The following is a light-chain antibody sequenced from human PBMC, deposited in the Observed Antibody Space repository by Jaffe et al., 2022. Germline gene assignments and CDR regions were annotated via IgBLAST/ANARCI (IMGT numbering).Light chain of an antibody. V-gene: IGKV3-11*01. CDR1: QSVKSS. CDR3: QQRSTWPLT. Sequence: DIVLTQSPATLSLSPGDRVTLSCRASQSVKSSLAWYQQRPGQAPRLLIYDASNRATGIPARFSGSGSGTDFTLTISSLDPEDFAVYYCQQRSTWPLTFGGGTKVELK. CDR2: DAS. J-gene: IGKJ4*01.